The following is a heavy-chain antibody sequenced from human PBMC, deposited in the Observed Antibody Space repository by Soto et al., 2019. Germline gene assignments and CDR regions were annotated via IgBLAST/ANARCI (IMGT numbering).Heavy chain of an antibody. CDR2: ISAYNGNT. J-gene: IGHJ5*02. V-gene: IGHV1-18*01. D-gene: IGHD3-22*01. CDR3: VRAKTFFITMIVVATEFDP. Sequence: QVQLVQSGAEVKKPGASVKVSCKASGYTFTSYGISWVRQAPGQGLEWMGWISAYNGNTNYAQKLQGRVTMTTDTSTSTAYMELRSLRSDHTAVYYCVRAKTFFITMIVVATEFDPWGQGTLVTVSS. CDR1: GYTFTSYG.